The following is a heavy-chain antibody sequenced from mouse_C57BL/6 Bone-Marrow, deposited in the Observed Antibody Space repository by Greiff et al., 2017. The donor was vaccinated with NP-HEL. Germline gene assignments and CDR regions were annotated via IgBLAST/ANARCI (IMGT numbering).Heavy chain of an antibody. CDR1: GYSFTSYY. CDR3: ARGAYGAWFAY. J-gene: IGHJ3*01. V-gene: IGHV1-66*01. CDR2: IYPGSGNT. D-gene: IGHD1-1*01. Sequence: QVQLQQSGPELVKPGASVKISCKASGYSFTSYYIHWVKQRPGQGLEWIGWIYPGSGNTKYNEKFKGKATLTADTSSSTAYMQLSSLTSEDSAVYYCARGAYGAWFAYWGQGTLVTVSA.